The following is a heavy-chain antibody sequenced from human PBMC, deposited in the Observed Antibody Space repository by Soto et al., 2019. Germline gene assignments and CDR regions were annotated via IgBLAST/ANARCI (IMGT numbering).Heavy chain of an antibody. CDR3: AKALQYSSSRDYFYYGMDV. V-gene: IGHV3-23*01. CDR1: GFTFSNYS. J-gene: IGHJ6*02. CDR2: MNSGGRT. Sequence: PGGSLRLSGAASGFTFSNYSMSWVRQAPGKGLEWVSGMNSGGRTYYADSVKGRFTISRDTSKNTLYLQMNSLRADDTAVFYCAKALQYSSSRDYFYYGMDVWGQGTTVTVSS. D-gene: IGHD6-6*01.